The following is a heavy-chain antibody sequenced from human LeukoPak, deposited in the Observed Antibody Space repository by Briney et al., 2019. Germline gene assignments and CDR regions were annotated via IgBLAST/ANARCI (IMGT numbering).Heavy chain of an antibody. Sequence: GGSLRLSCAASGFTFSSYSMNWVRQAPGKGLEWVSAISGSGGKTYYADSVKGRFTTSRDNSKNTLYLQMDSLRAEDTAVYYCAKDCVYYYDSSGPCYFDYWGQGTLVTVSS. V-gene: IGHV3-23*01. D-gene: IGHD3-22*01. CDR1: GFTFSSYS. J-gene: IGHJ4*02. CDR3: AKDCVYYYDSSGPCYFDY. CDR2: ISGSGGKT.